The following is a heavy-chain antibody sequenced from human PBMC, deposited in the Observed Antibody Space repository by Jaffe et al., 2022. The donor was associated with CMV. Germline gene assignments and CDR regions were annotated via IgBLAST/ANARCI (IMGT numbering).Heavy chain of an antibody. D-gene: IGHD2-15*01. CDR3: ARDSGVQVVVAATLDPRGDGMDV. Sequence: QVQLVQSGAEVKKPGSSVKVSCKASGGTFSSYAISWVRQAPGQGLEWMGRIIPILGIANYAQKFQGRVTITADKSTSTAYMELSSLRSEDTAVYYCARDSGVQVVVAATLDPRGDGMDVWGQGTTVTVSS. CDR2: IIPILGIA. CDR1: GGTFSSYA. J-gene: IGHJ6*02. V-gene: IGHV1-69*09.